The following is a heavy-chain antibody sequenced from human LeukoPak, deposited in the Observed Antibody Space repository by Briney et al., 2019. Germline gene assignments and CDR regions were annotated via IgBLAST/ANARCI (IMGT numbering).Heavy chain of an antibody. D-gene: IGHD5-24*01. Sequence: SETLSLTCSVSGGSISNYYWSWIRQPPGKGLEWIGFIYNSAGTTYSPSLKSRVTISLDTSKNQFSLRLSSVTAADTAVYYCVRHKRHDGTSPTAWFDPWGQGTLVTVSS. CDR3: VRHKRHDGTSPTAWFDP. CDR2: IYNSAGT. J-gene: IGHJ5*02. CDR1: GGSISNYY. V-gene: IGHV4-59*08.